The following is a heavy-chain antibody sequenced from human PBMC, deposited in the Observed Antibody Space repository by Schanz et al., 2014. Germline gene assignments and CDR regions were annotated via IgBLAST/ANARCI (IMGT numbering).Heavy chain of an antibody. CDR3: AKGMGYCSGGTCYDYYYYGLDV. CDR1: GFTFRDYY. Sequence: QVQLVESGGGLVKPGGSLRLSCAASGFTFRDYYMSWIRQAPGKGLEWVSDISSGSCYANYADSVKGRFTISRDNSENTLYLQMNSLSADDTAVFYCAKGMGYCSGGTCYDYYYYGLDVWGQGTTVTVSS. CDR2: ISSGSCYA. D-gene: IGHD2-15*01. J-gene: IGHJ6*02. V-gene: IGHV3-11*05.